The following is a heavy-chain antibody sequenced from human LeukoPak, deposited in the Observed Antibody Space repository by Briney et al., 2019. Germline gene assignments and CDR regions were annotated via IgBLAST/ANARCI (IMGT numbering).Heavy chain of an antibody. CDR1: GFTFNSFA. CDR2: ISASGGST. Sequence: GGSLRLSCAASGFTFNSFAMSWVRQAPGKGLEWVSGISASGGSTYYADSVKGRFTISRDNSKNTLYLQMNSLRAEDTAVYYCARDRGSGWYVDYWGQGTLVTVSS. CDR3: ARDRGSGWYVDY. V-gene: IGHV3-23*01. J-gene: IGHJ4*02. D-gene: IGHD6-19*01.